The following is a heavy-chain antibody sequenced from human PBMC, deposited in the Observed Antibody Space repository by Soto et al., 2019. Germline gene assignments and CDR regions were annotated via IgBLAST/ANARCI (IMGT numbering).Heavy chain of an antibody. Sequence: SETLSLTCAVSGGSISSYYWMWIRQPPGKGLEWIGSIYFSGTTYYNPSLKTRVTISVDTSTNQFSLKLSSMTATDTAVYYCARLALYGQPATSWFDPWGQGTPVTVSS. CDR2: IYFSGTT. CDR1: GGSISSYY. J-gene: IGHJ5*02. V-gene: IGHV4-39*01. D-gene: IGHD4-17*01. CDR3: ARLALYGQPATSWFDP.